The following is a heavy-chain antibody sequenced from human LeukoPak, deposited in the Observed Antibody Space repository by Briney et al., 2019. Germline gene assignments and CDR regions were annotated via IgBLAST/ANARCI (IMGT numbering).Heavy chain of an antibody. Sequence: PGGSLRLSCVASGFTFSNAWMSWVRQAPGKGLECVGRIKSKTDGGTTDYAAPVKDRFTFSRDDSKNTLYLQMNSLKTEDTAVYYCTTDHAWSFYYYSNGMDVWGQGTTVTVSS. CDR2: IKSKTDGGTT. V-gene: IGHV3-15*01. CDR1: GFTFSNAW. J-gene: IGHJ6*02. D-gene: IGHD2-8*02. CDR3: TTDHAWSFYYYSNGMDV.